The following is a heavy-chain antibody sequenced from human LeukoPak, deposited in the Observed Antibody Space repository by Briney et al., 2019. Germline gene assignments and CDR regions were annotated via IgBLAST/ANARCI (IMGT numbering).Heavy chain of an antibody. CDR1: GWSFNDYY. CDR3: ARGQVPAARGYNWFDP. D-gene: IGHD2-2*01. V-gene: IGHV4-34*01. J-gene: IGHJ5*02. Sequence: SGTLRLTCAVYGWSFNDYYWTWIRQPPGKGLEWIGDINARGDTNYNPSLKSRVTISVDTSKKQFSLKLTAMIAADTALYYCARGQVPAARGYNWFDPWGQGTLVTVSS. CDR2: INARGDT.